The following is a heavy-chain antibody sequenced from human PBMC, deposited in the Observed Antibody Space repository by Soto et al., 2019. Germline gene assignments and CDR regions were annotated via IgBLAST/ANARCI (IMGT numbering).Heavy chain of an antibody. CDR3: ARDISPDIVVVVAAPHYYYGMDV. V-gene: IGHV3-30-3*01. J-gene: IGHJ6*02. CDR2: ISYDGSNK. CDR1: GFTFSSYA. Sequence: QVQLVESGGGVVQPGRSLRLSCAASGFTFSSYAMHWVRQAPGKGLEWVAVISYDGSNKYYADSVKGRFTISRDNSKNTLYLQMTSLRAEDTAVYYCARDISPDIVVVVAAPHYYYGMDVWGQGTTVTVSS. D-gene: IGHD2-15*01.